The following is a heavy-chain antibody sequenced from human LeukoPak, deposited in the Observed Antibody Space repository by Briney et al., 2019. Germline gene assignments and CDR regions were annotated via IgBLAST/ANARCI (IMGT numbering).Heavy chain of an antibody. V-gene: IGHV3-23*01. D-gene: IGHD1-14*01. J-gene: IGHJ4*02. CDR1: GFTFSSYG. CDR2: ISSSGGST. CDR3: ATRDGNY. Sequence: GGSLRLSCAASGFTFSSYGMSWVRQAPGRGLEWVSSISSSGGSTYYADSVKGRFTISRDNSKNTLYLQMNGLRAEDTAVYYCATRDGNYWGQGTLVTASS.